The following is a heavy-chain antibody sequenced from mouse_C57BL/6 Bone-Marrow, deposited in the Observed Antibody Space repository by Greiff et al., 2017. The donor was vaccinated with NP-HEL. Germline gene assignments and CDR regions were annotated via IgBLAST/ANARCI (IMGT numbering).Heavy chain of an antibody. Sequence: EVKLMESGGGLVKPGGSLKLSCAASGFTFSSYTMSWVRQTPEKRLEWVATISGGGGNTYYPDSVKGRFTISRDNAKNTLYLQISSLRSEDTALYYCARRRSLLQYFDVWGTGTTVTVSS. CDR1: GFTFSSYT. J-gene: IGHJ1*03. CDR2: ISGGGGNT. V-gene: IGHV5-9*01. D-gene: IGHD2-3*01. CDR3: ARRRSLLQYFDV.